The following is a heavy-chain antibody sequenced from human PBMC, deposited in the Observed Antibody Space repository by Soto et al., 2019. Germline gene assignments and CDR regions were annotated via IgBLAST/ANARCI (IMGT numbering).Heavy chain of an antibody. Sequence: QVQLVESGGGVVQPRRSLRLSCAASGFTFSSYAMHWVRQAPGKGLEWVAVISYDGSNKYYADSVKGRFTISRDNSKNTLYLQMNSLRAEDTAVYYCARDDDSSGSYYYYGMDVWGQGTTVTVSS. V-gene: IGHV3-30-3*01. D-gene: IGHD3-22*01. CDR3: ARDDDSSGSYYYYGMDV. CDR2: ISYDGSNK. CDR1: GFTFSSYA. J-gene: IGHJ6*02.